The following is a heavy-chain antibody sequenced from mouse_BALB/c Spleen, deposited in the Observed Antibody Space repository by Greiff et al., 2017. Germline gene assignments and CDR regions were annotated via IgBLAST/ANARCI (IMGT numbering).Heavy chain of an antibody. CDR3: TNLYGNPFAY. J-gene: IGHJ3*01. Sequence: EVQLVESGGGLVKPGGSLKLSCAASGFTFSSYTMSWVRQTPEKRLEWVATISSGGSYTYYPDSVKGRFTISRDNAKNTLYLQMSSLKSEDTAMYYCTNLYGNPFAYWGQGTLVTVSA. D-gene: IGHD2-1*01. CDR1: GFTFSSYT. V-gene: IGHV5-6-4*01. CDR2: ISSGGSYT.